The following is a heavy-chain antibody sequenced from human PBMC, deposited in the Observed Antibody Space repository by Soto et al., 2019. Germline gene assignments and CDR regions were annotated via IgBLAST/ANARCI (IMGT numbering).Heavy chain of an antibody. CDR3: AKVAGTYYDSSGGPDNAFDI. J-gene: IGHJ3*02. V-gene: IGHV3-23*01. D-gene: IGHD3-22*01. CDR1: GFTFSSYA. Sequence: GGSLRLSCAASGFTFSSYAMSWVRQAPGKGLEWVSAISGSGGSTYYADSVKGRFTISRDNSKNTLYLQMNSLRAEDTAVYYCAKVAGTYYDSSGGPDNAFDIWGQGTMVTVSS. CDR2: ISGSGGST.